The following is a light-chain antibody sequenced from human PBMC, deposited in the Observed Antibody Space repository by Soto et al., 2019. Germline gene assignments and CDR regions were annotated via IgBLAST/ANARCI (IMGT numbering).Light chain of an antibody. Sequence: QSALTQPASVSGSPGQSITISCTGTSSDVGGYNYVSWYQQHPGKAPKLIIYEVSNRPSGVSNRFSGSKSGDTASLTISGLHAEDEADYYCGSYTSSSTLYVFGIGTKVTVL. CDR3: GSYTSSSTLYV. CDR2: EVS. V-gene: IGLV2-14*01. CDR1: SSDVGGYNY. J-gene: IGLJ1*01.